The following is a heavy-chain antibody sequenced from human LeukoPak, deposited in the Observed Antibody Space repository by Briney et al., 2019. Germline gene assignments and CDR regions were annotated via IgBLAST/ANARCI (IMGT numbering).Heavy chain of an antibody. D-gene: IGHD1-26*01. CDR1: GFTFSSYA. Sequence: GGPLRLSCAASGFTFSSYAMHWVRQAPGKGLEWVAVISYDGSNKYYADSVKGRFTISRDNSKNTLYLQMNSLRAEDTAVYYCASGSYQGFDYWGQGTLVTVPS. CDR2: ISYDGSNK. J-gene: IGHJ4*02. V-gene: IGHV3-30-3*01. CDR3: ASGSYQGFDY.